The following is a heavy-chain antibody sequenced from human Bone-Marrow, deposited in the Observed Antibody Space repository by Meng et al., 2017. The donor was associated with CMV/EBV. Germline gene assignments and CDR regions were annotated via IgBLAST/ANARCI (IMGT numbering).Heavy chain of an antibody. J-gene: IGHJ6*02. CDR3: AREGGSYCGRYGMDV. Sequence: GGSLRLSCAASGFTFSSYSMNWVRQAPGKGLEWVSSISSSSSYIYYADSVKGRFTISRDNAKNSLYLQMNSLRAEDTAVYYCAREGGSYCGRYGMDVWGQGTTVTVSS. D-gene: IGHD1-26*01. CDR2: ISSSSSYI. CDR1: GFTFSSYS. V-gene: IGHV3-21*01.